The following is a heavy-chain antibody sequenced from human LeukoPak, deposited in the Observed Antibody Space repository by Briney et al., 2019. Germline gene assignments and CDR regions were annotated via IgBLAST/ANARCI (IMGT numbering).Heavy chain of an antibody. Sequence: GGSLRLSCAASGFSFSSYAMHRVRQAPGKGLEWGAVVSYDGSNKYYADSVKGRFTISRDNSKNTLYLQMNSLRAEDTAVYYCAKDQWLEVSYFDYWGQGTLVTVSS. CDR1: GFSFSSYA. D-gene: IGHD6-19*01. CDR2: VSYDGSNK. J-gene: IGHJ4*02. V-gene: IGHV3-30*04. CDR3: AKDQWLEVSYFDY.